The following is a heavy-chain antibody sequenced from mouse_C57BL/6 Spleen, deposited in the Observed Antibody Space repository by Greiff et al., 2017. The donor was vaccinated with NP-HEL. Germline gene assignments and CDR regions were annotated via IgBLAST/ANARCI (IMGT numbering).Heavy chain of an antibody. V-gene: IGHV1-18*01. CDR2: INPNNGGT. Sequence: EVQLQQSGPELVKPGASVKIPCKASGYTFTDYNMDWVKQSHGKSLEWIGDINPNNGGTIYNQKFKGKATLTVDKSSSTAYMELRSLTSEDTAVYYCARDDSSVWFAYWGQGPLVTVSA. D-gene: IGHD2-4*01. CDR1: GYTFTDYN. CDR3: ARDDSSVWFAY. J-gene: IGHJ3*01.